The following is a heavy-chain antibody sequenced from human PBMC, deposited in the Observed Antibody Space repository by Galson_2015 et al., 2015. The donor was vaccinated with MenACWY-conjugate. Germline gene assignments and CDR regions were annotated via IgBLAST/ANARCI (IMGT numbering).Heavy chain of an antibody. D-gene: IGHD5-12*01. V-gene: IGHV3-64D*09. J-gene: IGHJ6*02. CDR1: GFTFNNYA. CDR2: ISLNGDGT. CDR3: VRGEDIVATNFQYYCGMDV. Sequence: SLRLSCAASGFTFNNYAMHWVRQAPGKGLEYVSAISLNGDGTYYADSVKGRFTITRDNSKNTLYLQVSSLRPEDTAVYYCVRGEDIVATNFQYYCGMDVWGQGTPVTVSS.